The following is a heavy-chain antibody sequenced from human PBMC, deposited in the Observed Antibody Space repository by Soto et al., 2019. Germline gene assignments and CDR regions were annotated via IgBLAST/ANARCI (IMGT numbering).Heavy chain of an antibody. CDR1: GGTFSGYY. Sequence: SETLSLTCAVYGGTFSGYYWSWIRQPPGKGLEWIGEINHSGSTNYNPSLKSRVTISVDTSKNQFSLKLSSVTAADTAVYYCARISRATSYDFWSGQSPYYYYYGMDVWGQGTTVTVSS. D-gene: IGHD3-3*01. CDR2: INHSGST. J-gene: IGHJ6*02. V-gene: IGHV4-34*01. CDR3: ARISRATSYDFWSGQSPYYYYYGMDV.